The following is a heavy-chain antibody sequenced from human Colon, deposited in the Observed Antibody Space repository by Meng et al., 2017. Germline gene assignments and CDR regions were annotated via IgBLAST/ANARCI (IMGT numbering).Heavy chain of an antibody. Sequence: QVQLQQSGPGQVKPSHTLSLICVISGDSVSSNTAAWNWIRQSPSRGLEWLGRTYYRSKWYNEYEVSVKSRMTFNADTSKNQVSLQVNSVTPEDTAVYYCARDHGYSYGLPLDYWGQGILVTVSS. CDR2: TYYRSKWYN. CDR1: GDSVSSNTAA. J-gene: IGHJ4*02. D-gene: IGHD5-18*01. V-gene: IGHV6-1*01. CDR3: ARDHGYSYGLPLDY.